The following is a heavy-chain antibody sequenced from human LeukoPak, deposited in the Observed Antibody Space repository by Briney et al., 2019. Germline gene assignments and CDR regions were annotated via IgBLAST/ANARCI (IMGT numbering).Heavy chain of an antibody. CDR3: ARVPRGRYYFDY. J-gene: IGHJ4*02. CDR1: GGSVSSGTYY. V-gene: IGHV4-61*02. CDR2: IYTSGST. Sequence: PSETLSLTCTVSGGSVSSGTYYWTWTRQPAGKGLEWIGRIYTSGSTNFNPSLKSRVSISLDTSQNQFSLKVSTVTAADTAVYYCARVPRGRYYFDYWGQGTLVTVSS. D-gene: IGHD1-26*01.